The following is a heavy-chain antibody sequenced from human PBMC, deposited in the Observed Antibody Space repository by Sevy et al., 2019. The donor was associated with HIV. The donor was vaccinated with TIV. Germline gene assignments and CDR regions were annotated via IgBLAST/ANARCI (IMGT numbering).Heavy chain of an antibody. CDR1: GFTFSSYA. J-gene: IGHJ3*02. CDR2: ISGSGGST. D-gene: IGHD1-20*01. Sequence: GGSLRLSCAASGFTFSSYAMSWVRQAPGKGLEWASAISGSGGSTYYADSVKGRFTISRDNSKNTLYLQMNSLRAEDTAVYYCAKFNSGAGTATGAFDIWGQGTMVTVSS. CDR3: AKFNSGAGTATGAFDI. V-gene: IGHV3-23*01.